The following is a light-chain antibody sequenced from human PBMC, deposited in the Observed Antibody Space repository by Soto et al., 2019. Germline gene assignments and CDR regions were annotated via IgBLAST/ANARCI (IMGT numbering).Light chain of an antibody. J-gene: IGLJ1*01. Sequence: QSVLTHPPSVSAAPGQKVTISCSGSSSNIGGNSVSWYQQLPGTAPKLLIYDDNQRPPGIPARFSGSKSGTTATLGITGFQTGDEADYYCGSWDSSLSAYVFGTGTKATVL. CDR1: SSNIGGNS. CDR3: GSWDSSLSAYV. CDR2: DDN. V-gene: IGLV1-51*01.